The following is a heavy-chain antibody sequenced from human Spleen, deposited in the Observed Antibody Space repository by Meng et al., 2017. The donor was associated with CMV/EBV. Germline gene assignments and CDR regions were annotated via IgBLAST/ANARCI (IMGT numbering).Heavy chain of an antibody. Sequence: GESLKISCAASGFTFSSYAMSWVRQAPGKGLEWIGRIRSKSYNYATVYAESMKGRFTISRDDSKNEVYLQMTSLRAEETALYYCHTTGLFDTCGNDHWGQGTLVTVSS. CDR1: GFTFSSYA. CDR3: HTTGLFDTCGNDH. V-gene: IGHV3-73*01. D-gene: IGHD3-16*01. CDR2: IRSKSYNYAT. J-gene: IGHJ4*02.